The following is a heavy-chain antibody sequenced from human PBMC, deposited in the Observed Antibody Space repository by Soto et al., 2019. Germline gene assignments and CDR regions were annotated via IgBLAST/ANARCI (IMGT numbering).Heavy chain of an antibody. CDR3: ARERKRAESYGPMVNDY. J-gene: IGHJ4*02. D-gene: IGHD3-10*01. V-gene: IGHV1-2*02. Sequence: QVQLVQSGAEVKKPGASVKVSCKASGYTFTGYYMHWVRQAPGQGLERMGLINSKSGGTNYAQKVKGRITMTRDKSISTADMELSMLGSDATAVYYCARERKRAESYGPMVNDYCGQGPIVTVSS. CDR2: INSKSGGT. CDR1: GYTFTGYY.